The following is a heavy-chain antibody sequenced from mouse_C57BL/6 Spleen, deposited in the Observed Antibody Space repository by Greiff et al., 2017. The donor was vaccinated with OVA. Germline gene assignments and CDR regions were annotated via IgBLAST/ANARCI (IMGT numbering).Heavy chain of an antibody. Sequence: QVQLQQSGAELVKPGASVKLSCKASGYTFTSYWMQWVQQRPGQGLEWIGVIDPSGSYTYYNQKFKGKATLTVDTSSSTAYMQLSSLTSEDAAVYCCERDSTVVATDYWGQGTTLTVSS. CDR1: GYTFTSYW. D-gene: IGHD1-1*01. CDR3: ERDSTVVATDY. V-gene: IGHV1-50*01. CDR2: IDPSGSYT. J-gene: IGHJ2*01.